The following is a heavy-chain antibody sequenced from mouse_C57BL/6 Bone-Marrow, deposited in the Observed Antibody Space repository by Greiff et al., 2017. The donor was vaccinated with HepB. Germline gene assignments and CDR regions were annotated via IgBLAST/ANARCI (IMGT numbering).Heavy chain of an antibody. Sequence: EVKLVESGGGLVKPGGSLKLSCAASGFTFSDYGMHWVRQAPEKGLEWVAYISSGSSTINYADTVKGRFTISRDKAKNTLFLQMTSLRSEDTAMYYCAEGVDYDYDRGFAYWCQGTLITVSA. D-gene: IGHD2-4*01. V-gene: IGHV5-17*01. J-gene: IGHJ3*01. CDR1: GFTFSDYG. CDR3: AEGVDYDYDRGFAY. CDR2: ISSGSSTI.